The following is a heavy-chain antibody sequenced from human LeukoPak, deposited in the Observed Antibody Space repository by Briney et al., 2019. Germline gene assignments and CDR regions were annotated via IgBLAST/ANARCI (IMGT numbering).Heavy chain of an antibody. Sequence: SETLSLTCAVYGGSFSGYYWSWLRQPPGKGLEWIGEINHSGSTNYNPSLKSRVTISVDTSKNQFSLKLSSVTAADTAVYYCARRYCSGGSCSTPGPMDVWGKETTVTVSS. CDR2: INHSGST. D-gene: IGHD2-15*01. CDR1: GGSFSGYY. J-gene: IGHJ6*03. V-gene: IGHV4-34*01. CDR3: ARRYCSGGSCSTPGPMDV.